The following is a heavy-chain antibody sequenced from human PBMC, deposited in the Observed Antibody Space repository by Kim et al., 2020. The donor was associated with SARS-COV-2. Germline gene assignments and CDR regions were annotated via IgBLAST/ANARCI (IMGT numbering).Heavy chain of an antibody. J-gene: IGHJ5*02. CDR3: ARGAVVMSWFDP. CDR2: IYYSGST. V-gene: IGHV4-31*03. Sequence: SETLSLTCTVSGGSISSGGYYWSWIRQHPGKGLEWIGYIYYSGSTYYNPSLKSRVTISVDTSKNQFSLKLSSVTAADTAVYYCARGAVVMSWFDPWGQGTLVTVSS. D-gene: IGHD2-15*01. CDR1: GGSISSGGYY.